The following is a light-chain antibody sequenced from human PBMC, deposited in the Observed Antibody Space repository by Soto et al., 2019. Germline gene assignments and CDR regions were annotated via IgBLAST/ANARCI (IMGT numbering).Light chain of an antibody. CDR3: QQRSNWPPIT. J-gene: IGKJ5*01. CDR2: GAS. Sequence: EIVLTQSPHTLSLSPGERATLSCRASQSVSSYLAWYQQKPGQAPRLLIYGASNRATGIPARFSGSGSGTDFTLTISSLEPEDFAVYYCQQRSNWPPITFGQGTRPEI. CDR1: QSVSSY. V-gene: IGKV3-11*01.